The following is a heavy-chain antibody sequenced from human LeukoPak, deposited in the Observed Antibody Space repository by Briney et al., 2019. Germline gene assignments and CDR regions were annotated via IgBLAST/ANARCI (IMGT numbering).Heavy chain of an antibody. J-gene: IGHJ4*02. CDR2: IYSGSNI. V-gene: IGHV3-66*01. Sequence: GGLLRFSCAVSGFTVSGTYKSWRRQAPGKGLEWASVIYSGSNIYYSDSVKGRFAISRDTSKNTLYLQMNSLRAEDTAVYYCARALYSGHADLFDSWGQGTLVTVSS. CDR1: GFTVSGTY. D-gene: IGHD5-12*01. CDR3: ARALYSGHADLFDS.